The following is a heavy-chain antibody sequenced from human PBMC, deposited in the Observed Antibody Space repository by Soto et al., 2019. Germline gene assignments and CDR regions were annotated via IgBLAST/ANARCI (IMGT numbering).Heavy chain of an antibody. V-gene: IGHV1-69*04. CDR3: AREEDYDFWSGYYYYYYMDV. CDR1: GGTFSSYT. Sequence: SVKVSCKASGGTFSSYTISWVRRAPGQGLEWMGRIIPILGIANYAQKFQGRVTITADKSTSTAYMELSSLRSEDTAVYYCAREEDYDFWSGYYYYYYMDVWGKGTTVTVSS. CDR2: IIPILGIA. J-gene: IGHJ6*03. D-gene: IGHD3-3*01.